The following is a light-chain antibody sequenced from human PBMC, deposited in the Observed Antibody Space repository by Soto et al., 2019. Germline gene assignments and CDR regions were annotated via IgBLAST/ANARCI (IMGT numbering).Light chain of an antibody. CDR2: NTH. CDR1: YGSVSTNYY. Sequence: QTVVTQEPSFSVSRGRTVTLACGLTYGSVSTNYYASWYQQTPGQAPRTLIYNTHTRSSGVPDRFSGSILGGKAALTITGAQADDESDYYCVLYLGSGIWVFGGRTQLTVL. V-gene: IGLV8-61*01. CDR3: VLYLGSGIWV. J-gene: IGLJ3*02.